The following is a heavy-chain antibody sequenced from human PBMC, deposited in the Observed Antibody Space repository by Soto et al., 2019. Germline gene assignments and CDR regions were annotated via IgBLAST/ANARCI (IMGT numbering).Heavy chain of an antibody. CDR1: GFTFSSYS. D-gene: IGHD5-18*01. V-gene: IGHV3-21*01. J-gene: IGHJ4*02. CDR3: ARVVGFDGYSYGYRDY. Sequence: GGSLRLSCAASGFTFSSYSMNWVRQAPGKGLEWVSSISSSSSYIYYADSVKGRFTISRDNAKNSLYLQMNSLRAEDTAVYYCARVVGFDGYSYGYRDYWGQGTLVTVSS. CDR2: ISSSSSYI.